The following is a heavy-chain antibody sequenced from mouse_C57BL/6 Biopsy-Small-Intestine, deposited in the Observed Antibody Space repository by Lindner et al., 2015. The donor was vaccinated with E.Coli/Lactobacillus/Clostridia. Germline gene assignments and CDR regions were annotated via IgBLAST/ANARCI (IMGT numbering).Heavy chain of an antibody. CDR3: ARGITTIVEDYFDY. J-gene: IGHJ2*01. Sequence: VQLQESGAELAKPGALVKLSCKASGYTFTSYWMHWVKQRPGQGLEWIGYINPSGGYTKYNQQFKDKATLTADKSSTTAYMQLSSLTYEDSAVYYCARGITTIVEDYFDYWGPGTTLTVSS. D-gene: IGHD1-1*01. V-gene: IGHV1-7*01. CDR2: INPSGGYT. CDR1: GYTFTSYW.